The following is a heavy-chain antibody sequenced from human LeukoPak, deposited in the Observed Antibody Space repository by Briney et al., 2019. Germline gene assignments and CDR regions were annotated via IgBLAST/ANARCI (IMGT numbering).Heavy chain of an antibody. D-gene: IGHD3-10*01. V-gene: IGHV3-48*02. CDR1: GFTFSSYN. J-gene: IGHJ4*02. Sequence: PGGSLRLSCAASGFTFSSYNMNWVRQAPGKGLEWVSDISSSGSTIYFADSVKGRFTISRDNAKNSLYLQMNSLRDEDTAVYYCARLEYYYVSGNYYKLFDYWGQGTPVTFCS. CDR3: ARLEYYYVSGNYYKLFDY. CDR2: ISSSGSTI.